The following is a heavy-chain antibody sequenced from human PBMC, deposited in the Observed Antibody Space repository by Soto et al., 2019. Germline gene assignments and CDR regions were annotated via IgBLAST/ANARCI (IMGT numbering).Heavy chain of an antibody. CDR2: IDYVGST. CDR1: GDSINSRY. Sequence: SETLSLTCIVSGDSINSRYWSWIRQPPGKGLEWIGYIDYVGSTNYAPSLQSRVTMSVDTSKNQVSLKLRYVTATDTAVYYCVRQRGNYFDFWGQGTLVTVSS. V-gene: IGHV4-59*11. D-gene: IGHD3-10*01. J-gene: IGHJ4*02. CDR3: VRQRGNYFDF.